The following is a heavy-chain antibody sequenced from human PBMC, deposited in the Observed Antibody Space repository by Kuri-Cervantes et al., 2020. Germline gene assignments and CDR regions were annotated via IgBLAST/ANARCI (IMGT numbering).Heavy chain of an antibody. CDR3: ARGQYYDFWSGYYSNYYMDV. J-gene: IGHJ6*03. Sequence: SETLSLTCTVSGGSISSYYWSWIRQHPGKGLEWIGYIYYSGSTYYNPSLKSLVTISVDTSKNQFSLKLSSVTAADTAVYYCARGQYYDFWSGYYSNYYMDVWGKGTTVTVSS. CDR1: GGSISSYY. CDR2: IYYSGST. V-gene: IGHV4-31*01. D-gene: IGHD3-3*01.